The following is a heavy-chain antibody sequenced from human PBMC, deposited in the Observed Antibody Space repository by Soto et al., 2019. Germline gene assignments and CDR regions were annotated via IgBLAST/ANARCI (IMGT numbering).Heavy chain of an antibody. CDR2: ISGSGRAT. CDR3: ARDGGVAYDMYV. CDR1: GFTFSRYS. D-gene: IGHD3-16*01. Sequence: PVGSLRLSCTVSGFTFSRYSINWVRQAPGKGLEWVSYISGSGRATLYADSVKGRFTISRDNGKNSLYLQMKSLRADDTAVYYCARDGGVAYDMYVWGQGTTVTVSS. J-gene: IGHJ6*02. V-gene: IGHV3-48*01.